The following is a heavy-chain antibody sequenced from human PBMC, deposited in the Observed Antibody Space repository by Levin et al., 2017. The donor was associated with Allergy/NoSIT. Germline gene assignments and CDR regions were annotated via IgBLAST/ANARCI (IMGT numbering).Heavy chain of an antibody. V-gene: IGHV4-39*01. J-gene: IGHJ4*02. CDR1: GGSISSGSYY. CDR3: ARRLGTYYVH. D-gene: IGHD3-16*01. CDR2: IYYGRNT. Sequence: SETLSLTCTVSGGSISSGSYYWDWIRQPPGKGLVWIGSIYYGRNTYYKPSLKSRVTMSVDTSKNQFTLKVNSVTAADAAVYYCARRLGTYYVHWGQGTLVTVSS.